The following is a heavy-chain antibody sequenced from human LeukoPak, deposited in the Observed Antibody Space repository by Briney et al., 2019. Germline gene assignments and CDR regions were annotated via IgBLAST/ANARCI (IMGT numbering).Heavy chain of an antibody. V-gene: IGHV1-24*01. CDR3: ATELGYGSGRLYGMDV. J-gene: IGHJ6*02. CDR2: FDPEDGET. CDR1: GYTLTELS. D-gene: IGHD3-10*01. Sequence: GASEKVSCKVSGYTLTELSMHWVRQAPGKGLELMGGFDPEDGETIYAQKFQGRVTMTEDTSTDTAYMELSSLRSEETAVYYCATELGYGSGRLYGMDVWGQGTTVTVSS.